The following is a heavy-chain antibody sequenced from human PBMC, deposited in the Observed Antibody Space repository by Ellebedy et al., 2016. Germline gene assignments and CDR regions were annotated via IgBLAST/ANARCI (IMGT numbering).Heavy chain of an antibody. V-gene: IGHV1-2*02. J-gene: IGHJ4*02. CDR2: INPNSGGT. CDR3: ARGTMVRGVIRY. CDR1: GYTFTGYY. Sequence: ASVKVSCXASGYTFTGYYMHWVRQAPGQGLEWMGWINPNSGGTNYAQKFQGRVTMTRDTSISTAYMELSRLRPDDTAVYYCARGTMVRGVIRYWGQGTLVTVSS. D-gene: IGHD3-10*01.